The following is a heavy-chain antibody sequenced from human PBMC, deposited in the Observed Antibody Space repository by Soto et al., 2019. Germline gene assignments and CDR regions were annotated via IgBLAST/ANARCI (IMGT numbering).Heavy chain of an antibody. D-gene: IGHD6-19*01. CDR3: AREIAVAGTGPDYYYGMDV. CDR1: GFSFTSSG. CDR2: VSAKSGDT. Sequence: ASVKVSCKASGFSFTSSGFNWVRQAPGQGLEWVGWVSAKSGDTKCVENLQGRVTMTTDTSTSTAYMELRSLRSDDTAVYYCAREIAVAGTGPDYYYGMDVWGQGTTVTVSS. V-gene: IGHV1-18*04. J-gene: IGHJ6*02.